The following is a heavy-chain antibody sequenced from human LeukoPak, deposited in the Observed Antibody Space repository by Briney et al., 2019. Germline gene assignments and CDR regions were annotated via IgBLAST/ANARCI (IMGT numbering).Heavy chain of an antibody. Sequence: SETLSLTCSVSGGSISSYYWSWIRQPPGKGLEWIGYIYYSGSANYNPSLKSRVTISVDTSKNQFSLKLSSVTAADTAVYYCASQNSSSWYGSLSAFDIWGQGTMVTVSS. CDR1: GGSISSYY. D-gene: IGHD6-13*01. V-gene: IGHV4-59*08. J-gene: IGHJ3*02. CDR2: IYYSGSA. CDR3: ASQNSSSWYGSLSAFDI.